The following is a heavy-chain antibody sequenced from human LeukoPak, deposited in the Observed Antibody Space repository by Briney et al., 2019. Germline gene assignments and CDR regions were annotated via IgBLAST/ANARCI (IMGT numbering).Heavy chain of an antibody. CDR3: AKLKGVDYDFWSGLIGY. CDR1: GFTFRSYA. CDR2: ISGSGGST. Sequence: GGSLRFSCAASGFTFRSYAMSWVRQAPGKGLEWVSGISGSGGSTYYADSVKGRFTISRDNSKNTLYLQMNNLRAEDTAVYYCAKLKGVDYDFWSGLIGYWGQGTLVTVSS. D-gene: IGHD3-3*01. V-gene: IGHV3-23*01. J-gene: IGHJ4*02.